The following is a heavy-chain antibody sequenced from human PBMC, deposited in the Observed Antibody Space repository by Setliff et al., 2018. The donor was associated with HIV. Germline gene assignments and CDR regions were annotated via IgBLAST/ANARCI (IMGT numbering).Heavy chain of an antibody. CDR3: ARQAERDDDSYLDY. Sequence: ASVKVSCKASGYNFTNNAISWVRQAPGQGLEWMGGIIPMFGTANYAQKFQGRVTITTDASTSTAYMELSSLRSEDTAVYFCARQAERDDDSYLDYWGQGTLVTVSS. J-gene: IGHJ4*02. CDR2: IIPMFGTA. D-gene: IGHD3-16*01. CDR1: GYNFTNNA. V-gene: IGHV1-69*05.